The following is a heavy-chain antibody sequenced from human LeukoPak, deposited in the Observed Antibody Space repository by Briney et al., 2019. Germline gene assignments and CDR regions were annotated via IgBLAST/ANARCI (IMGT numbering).Heavy chain of an antibody. CDR3: ARRYDFWSGYLDY. D-gene: IGHD3-3*01. CDR1: GFTFDDYG. Sequence: PGGSLRLSCAASGFTFDDYGMNWVRQAPGKGLEWISYITSSSSTIYSADSVKGRFTISRDNAKNSLYLQMNSLRDEDTAVYYCARRYDFWSGYLDYWGQGTLVTVSS. CDR2: ITSSSSTI. V-gene: IGHV3-48*02. J-gene: IGHJ4*02.